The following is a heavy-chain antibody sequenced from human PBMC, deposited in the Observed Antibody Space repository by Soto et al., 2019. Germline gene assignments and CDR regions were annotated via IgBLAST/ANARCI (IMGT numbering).Heavy chain of an antibody. CDR3: PRENIENSDALYDAFDI. Sequence: ASVKVACKASGYTFSAYYTHWVRQAPGQGLEWMALMNPKSGGTYCAQTVQGRVTLTRDTSTITAYMEGNRLRSNDTTVYYCPRENIENSDALYDAFDIWRQGTTVTVSS. J-gene: IGHJ3*02. CDR1: GYTFSAYY. V-gene: IGHV1-2*02. D-gene: IGHD2-15*01. CDR2: MNPKSGGT.